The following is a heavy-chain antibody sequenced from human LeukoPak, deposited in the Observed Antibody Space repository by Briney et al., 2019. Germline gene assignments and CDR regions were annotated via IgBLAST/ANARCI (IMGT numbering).Heavy chain of an antibody. Sequence: GGSLRLSCAASGFIVGSNYMSWVRQSPGKGLECVSFIYSGGSTYYADSVKGRFTISRDNAKNSLYLQMNSLRAEDTAVYYCARDLVAAAYWGQGTLVTVSS. J-gene: IGHJ4*02. CDR2: IYSGGST. V-gene: IGHV3-66*01. D-gene: IGHD6-13*01. CDR3: ARDLVAAAY. CDR1: GFIVGSNY.